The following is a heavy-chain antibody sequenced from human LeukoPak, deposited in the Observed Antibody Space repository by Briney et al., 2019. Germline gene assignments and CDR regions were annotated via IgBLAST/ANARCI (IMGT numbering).Heavy chain of an antibody. CDR1: GFTFNNYA. V-gene: IGHV3-23*01. CDR3: AKDEELGSSSWYMGGNWFDP. D-gene: IGHD6-13*01. Sequence: PGGSLRLSCTVSGFTFNNYAMNWVRQAPGKGLEWVSTISSNYATYYADSVKGRFTISRDNSKNTLYLQMNSLRAEDTAVYYCAKDEELGSSSWYMGGNWFDPWGQGTLVTVSS. J-gene: IGHJ5*02. CDR2: ISSNYAT.